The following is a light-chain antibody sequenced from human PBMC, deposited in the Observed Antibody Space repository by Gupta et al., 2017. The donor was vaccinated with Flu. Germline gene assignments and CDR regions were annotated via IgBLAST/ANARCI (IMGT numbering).Light chain of an antibody. CDR3: SSYVGSNTYV. V-gene: IGLV2-8*01. J-gene: IGLJ1*01. CDR2: EVS. CDR1: SSDVGGYNY. Sequence: QSALTQPPSASGSPGQSVTIPCTGTSSDVGGYNYVSWYQQYPGKAPKLMIYEVSKRPSGVPDRFSGSKSGNTAFLTVFGLQAEDEADYYCSSYVGSNTYVFGTGTKVTVL.